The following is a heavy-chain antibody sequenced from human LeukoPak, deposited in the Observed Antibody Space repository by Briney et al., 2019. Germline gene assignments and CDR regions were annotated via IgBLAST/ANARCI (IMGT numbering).Heavy chain of an antibody. V-gene: IGHV3-23*01. CDR2: ISGSGGST. CDR3: ARLNGYSSGWVDY. CDR1: GFTFSSYG. D-gene: IGHD6-19*01. Sequence: GGTLRLSCAASGFTFSSYGMSWVRQAPGKGLEWVSAISGSGGSTYYADSVKGRFTISRDNSKNTLYLQMNSLRAEDTALYYCARLNGYSSGWVDYWGQGTLVTVSS. J-gene: IGHJ4*02.